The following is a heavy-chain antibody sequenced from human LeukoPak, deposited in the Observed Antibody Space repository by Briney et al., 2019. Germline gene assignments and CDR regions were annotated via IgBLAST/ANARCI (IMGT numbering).Heavy chain of an antibody. V-gene: IGHV1-46*01. CDR2: INPGGDST. D-gene: IGHD2-15*01. Sequence: GASGKVSCKPSGYTFTSYYMHWVRQAPGQRLGWRGIINPGGDSTRYAQKFQGRVTMTRDTSPRTVYMEWSSLRFEATALYYCARVGGYCSGGGCYGCFDPWGQGTLVTVSS. CDR1: GYTFTSYY. CDR3: ARVGGYCSGGGCYGCFDP. J-gene: IGHJ5*02.